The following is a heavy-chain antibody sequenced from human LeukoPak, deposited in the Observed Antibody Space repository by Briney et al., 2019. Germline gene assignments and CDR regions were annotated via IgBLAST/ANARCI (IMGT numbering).Heavy chain of an antibody. Sequence: GGSLRLSCAASGFTFSSYAMTWVRQAPGKGLEWVLSMSSGGSYIYYADSVRGRFTISRDNAKDSLFLLMNSLRVEDTAVYYCARGRPTGSSRRFVVQWGQGTLVTVSS. J-gene: IGHJ4*02. CDR3: ARGRPTGSSRRFVVQ. CDR1: GFTFSSYA. CDR2: MSSGGSYI. D-gene: IGHD2-15*01. V-gene: IGHV3-21*06.